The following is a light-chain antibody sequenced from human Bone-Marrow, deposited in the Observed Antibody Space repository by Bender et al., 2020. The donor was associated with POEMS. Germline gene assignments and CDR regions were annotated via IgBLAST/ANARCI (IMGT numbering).Light chain of an antibody. CDR2: DVS. CDR3: CPYAGAYTWV. J-gene: IGLJ3*02. V-gene: IGLV2-11*01. CDR1: SSDAGGYKS. Sequence: QSALTQPASVSGSPRQSITISCTGTSSDAGGYKSVSWYQQHPGKAPKLILYDVSERPSGVPDRFSGSKSGSTASLTISGLQPEDEADYYCCPYAGAYTWVFGGGTKVTVL.